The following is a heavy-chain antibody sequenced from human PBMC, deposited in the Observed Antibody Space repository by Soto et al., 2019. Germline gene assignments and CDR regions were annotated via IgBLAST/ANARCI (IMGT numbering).Heavy chain of an antibody. CDR3: ARVPIEVKGGATYHYGKAL. CDR1: GDSISSYY. D-gene: IGHD2-15*01. V-gene: IGHV4-59*01. J-gene: IGHJ6*04. CDR2: FYYSGSA. Sequence: LSLNCTVSGDSISSYYLNWIRQPPGKGLEWIGDFYYSGSAFYNPSLRSRLTLSVDTSKNQFSLRLSSVTTADTAVDYCARVPIEVKGGATYHYGKALWARGT.